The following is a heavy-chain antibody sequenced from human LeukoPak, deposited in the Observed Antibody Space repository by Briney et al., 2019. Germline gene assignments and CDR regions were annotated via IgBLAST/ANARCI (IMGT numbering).Heavy chain of an antibody. Sequence: PGWSLSFSWVSAGFTIAKYAITWVRQATGNGQEWISAISGSGATTYSAEYGNGRFTISRDNSKNTVYMQMNSLRVDDSAVYYCAKDLGAMATHPGDYWGQGTLVTVSS. CDR2: ISGSGATT. CDR1: GFTIAKYA. V-gene: IGHV3-23*01. D-gene: IGHD5-24*01. CDR3: AKDLGAMATHPGDY. J-gene: IGHJ4*02.